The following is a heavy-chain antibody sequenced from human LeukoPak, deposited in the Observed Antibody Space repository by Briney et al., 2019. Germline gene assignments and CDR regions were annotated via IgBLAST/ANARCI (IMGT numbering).Heavy chain of an antibody. Sequence: SVKVSCKASGGTFSSYAISWVRQAPGQGLEWMGGIIPIFGTANYAQKFQGRVTMTRDTSTSTVYMELSSLRSEDTAVYYCARDQKEQWPTDYYFDYWGQGTLVTVSS. CDR1: GGTFSSYA. J-gene: IGHJ4*02. CDR3: ARDQKEQWPTDYYFDY. V-gene: IGHV1-69*05. D-gene: IGHD6-19*01. CDR2: IIPIFGTA.